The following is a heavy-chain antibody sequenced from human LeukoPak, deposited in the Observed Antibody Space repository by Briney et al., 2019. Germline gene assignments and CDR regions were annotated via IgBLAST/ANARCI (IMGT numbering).Heavy chain of an antibody. Sequence: GGSLRLSCAASGFTFSSYSMNWVRQAPGKGLEWVSYISSSSSNMYYADSVKGRFTISRDSAKNSLYLQMNSLRAEDTAVYYCTVFGDSNHWGQGTLVTVSS. V-gene: IGHV3-48*01. CDR1: GFTFSSYS. CDR2: ISSSSSNM. J-gene: IGHJ5*02. D-gene: IGHD4-17*01. CDR3: TVFGDSNH.